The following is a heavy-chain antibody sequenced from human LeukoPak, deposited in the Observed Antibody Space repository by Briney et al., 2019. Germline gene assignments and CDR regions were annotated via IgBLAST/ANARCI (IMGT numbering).Heavy chain of an antibody. CDR3: ARSMTAAGSFYFDY. CDR1: GGSISSYY. J-gene: IGHJ4*02. D-gene: IGHD6-13*01. CDR2: IYYSGNT. V-gene: IGHV4-59*01. Sequence: SETLSLTCTVSGGSISSYYWSWIRQPPGKGLEWIGYIYYSGNTSYNPSLKSRLTISVDTSKNQFSLKLKSVTAADTAVYYCARSMTAAGSFYFDYWGQGTLVTVSS.